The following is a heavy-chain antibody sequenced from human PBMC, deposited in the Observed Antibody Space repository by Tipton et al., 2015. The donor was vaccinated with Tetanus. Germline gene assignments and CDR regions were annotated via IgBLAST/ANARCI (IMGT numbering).Heavy chain of an antibody. Sequence: LRLFCTVSGGSIRGGTFYWGWIRQPPGKGLEWIGSIYESGDTYYIPSLKSRVTISVDTSKNQFSLNLNSMAAADTGVYYCARHQSGYFTPFDYWGQGNLVTVSS. J-gene: IGHJ4*02. CDR3: ARHQSGYFTPFDY. CDR2: IYESGDT. CDR1: GGSIRGGTFY. D-gene: IGHD3-3*01. V-gene: IGHV4-39*01.